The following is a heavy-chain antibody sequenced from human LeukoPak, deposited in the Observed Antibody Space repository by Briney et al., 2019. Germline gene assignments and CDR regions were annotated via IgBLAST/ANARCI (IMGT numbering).Heavy chain of an antibody. CDR2: ISYDGSNK. Sequence: GGPLRLACAASGFTFSSYGMHWVRQAPGKGLEWVAVISYDGSNKYYADSVKGRFTISRDNSKNTLYLQMNSLRAEDTAVYYCAKDPYVWGSYRLADFDYWGQGTLVTVSS. D-gene: IGHD3-16*02. J-gene: IGHJ4*02. CDR1: GFTFSSYG. V-gene: IGHV3-30*18. CDR3: AKDPYVWGSYRLADFDY.